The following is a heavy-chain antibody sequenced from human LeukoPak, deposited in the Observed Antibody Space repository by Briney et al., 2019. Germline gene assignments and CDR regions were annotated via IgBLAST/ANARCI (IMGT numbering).Heavy chain of an antibody. V-gene: IGHV4-31*03. CDR3: ASLGRWGYLDP. J-gene: IGHJ5*02. CDR2: IYYSGST. D-gene: IGHD2-21*01. Sequence: PSETLSLTCTVSGGSISSGGYYWSWIRQHPEKGLEWIGYIYYSGSTYYNPSLKSRVTISVDTSKNQFSLKLSSVTAADTAVYYCASLGRWGYLDPWGQGTLVTVSS. CDR1: GGSISSGGYY.